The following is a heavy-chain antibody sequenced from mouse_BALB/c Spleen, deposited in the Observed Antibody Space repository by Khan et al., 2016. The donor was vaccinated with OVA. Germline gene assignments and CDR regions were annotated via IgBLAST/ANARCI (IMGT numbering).Heavy chain of an antibody. CDR3: ARKGAGTGMDYFDY. Sequence: QVQLKESGPGLVQPSQSLSITCTVSGFSLTSYGVHWVRQSPGKGLEWLGVIWSGGSTDYNAAFISRLSISKDNSKSQVFFKMNSLQADDTAIYYWARKGAGTGMDYFDYWGQGTTLTVSS. CDR2: IWSGGST. D-gene: IGHD4-1*01. J-gene: IGHJ2*01. CDR1: GFSLTSYG. V-gene: IGHV2-4-1*01.